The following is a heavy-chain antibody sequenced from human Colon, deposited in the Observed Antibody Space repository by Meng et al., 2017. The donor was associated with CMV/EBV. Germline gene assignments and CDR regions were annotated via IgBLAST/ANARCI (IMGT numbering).Heavy chain of an antibody. V-gene: IGHV3-30-3*01. J-gene: IGHJ5*01. CDR3: TRGCLSTDCFIIDS. CDR1: GFTFTNHP. Sequence: GESLKISCAAFGFTFTNHPIHWVRQAPGKGLKWVAYISSDGSRFSTADPVKGRFTLSKDNAKNMAFLQMTSLRAEDTAIYYCTRGCLSTDCFIIDSWGQGALITVSS. D-gene: IGHD2-21*01. CDR2: ISSDGSRF.